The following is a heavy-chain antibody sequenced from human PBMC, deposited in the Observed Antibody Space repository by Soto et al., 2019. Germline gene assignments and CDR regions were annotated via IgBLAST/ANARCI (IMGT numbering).Heavy chain of an antibody. CDR1: GDSVSSNSAA. Sequence: QVQLQQSGPGLVKPSQTLSLTCAISGDSVSSNSAAWNWIRQSPSRGLERLGRTYYRSKWYNDYAVSVKRRITIDPDTSKNQFSLQLNSVTPEDTAVYYCARDRYDFWSGYSRRTLVFDYWGQGTLVTVSS. CDR3: ARDRYDFWSGYSRRTLVFDY. D-gene: IGHD3-3*01. J-gene: IGHJ4*02. CDR2: TYYRSKWYN. V-gene: IGHV6-1*01.